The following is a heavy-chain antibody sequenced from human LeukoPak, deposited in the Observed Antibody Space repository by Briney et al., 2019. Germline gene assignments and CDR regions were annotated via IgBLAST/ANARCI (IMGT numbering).Heavy chain of an antibody. J-gene: IGHJ4*02. CDR1: GGSISSDY. CDR2: IYYRGST. CDR3: ARLSGYSSGHYYSDY. V-gene: IGHV4-59*01. D-gene: IGHD3-22*01. Sequence: SETLSLTCTVSGGSISSDYWSWIRRPPGKGLEWIGYIYYRGSTNYNPSLKSRVTISVDTSKNQFSLKLSSVTAADTAVYYCARLSGYSSGHYYSDYWGQGTLVTVSS.